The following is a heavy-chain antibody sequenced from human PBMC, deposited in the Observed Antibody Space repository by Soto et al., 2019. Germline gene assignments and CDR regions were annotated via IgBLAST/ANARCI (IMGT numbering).Heavy chain of an antibody. D-gene: IGHD3-10*01. Sequence: EVQLLESGGGLVQPWGSLRLSCAASGFNFNNLALTWVRQAPGKGLEWVSAMKATDGTKYYADSVKGRFTITRDSSTNTMYLQMNSLRVEGTTVYYCAKPYGPLAFDYWGQGTRVTVSS. CDR2: MKATDGTK. CDR1: GFNFNNLA. V-gene: IGHV3-23*01. CDR3: AKPYGPLAFDY. J-gene: IGHJ4*02.